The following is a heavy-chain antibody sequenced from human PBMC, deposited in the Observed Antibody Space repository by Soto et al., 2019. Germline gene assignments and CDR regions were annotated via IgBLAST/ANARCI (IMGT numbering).Heavy chain of an antibody. CDR2: IYPADSDT. CDR3: ARLRCGSTSCYTRFYHFYGMDV. V-gene: IGHV5-51*01. J-gene: IGHJ6*02. Sequence: GESLKISCKGSGYSFTTYWIAWVRQMPGKGLEWMGIIYPADSDTRYSASFQGQVTIPVDKSISTAYLQWRSLRASDTAMYYCARLRCGSTSCYTRFYHFYGMDVWGQGTTVTVSS. CDR1: GYSFTTYW. D-gene: IGHD2-2*02.